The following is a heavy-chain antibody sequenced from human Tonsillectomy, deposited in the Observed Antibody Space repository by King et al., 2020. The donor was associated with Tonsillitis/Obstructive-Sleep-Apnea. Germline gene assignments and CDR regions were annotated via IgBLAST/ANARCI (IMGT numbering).Heavy chain of an antibody. Sequence: VQLVESGAEVKKPGASVKVSCKTSGYTFTDYCIHWVRQAPGQGLECMGWINPNSGDTHYTQKFQGRVTMTRDTSISTAYMQLSRLRSDDSAVYYCARLLGQQLLSDFDYWGQGTLVTVSS. CDR1: GYTFTDYC. D-gene: IGHD2-2*01. CDR2: INPNSGDT. J-gene: IGHJ4*02. V-gene: IGHV1-2*02. CDR3: ARLLGQQLLSDFDY.